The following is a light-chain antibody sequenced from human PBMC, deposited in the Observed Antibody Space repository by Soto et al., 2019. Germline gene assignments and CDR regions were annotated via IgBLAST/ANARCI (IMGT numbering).Light chain of an antibody. J-gene: IGKJ1*01. Sequence: EPVLTQSPGTLSLSPGERATLSCRASQSVSGSFLAWYQQKPGQAPRLLIYGASRRAPGIPDRFGGSGSGTDFTLTISRLEPEDFAVYYCQQYGSSLTWAFGQGTKVDIK. CDR2: GAS. CDR3: QQYGSSLTWA. CDR1: QSVSGSF. V-gene: IGKV3-20*01.